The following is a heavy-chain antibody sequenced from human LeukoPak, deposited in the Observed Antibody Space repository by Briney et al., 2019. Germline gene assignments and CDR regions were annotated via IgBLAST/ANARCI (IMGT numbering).Heavy chain of an antibody. Sequence: ASVKVSCKASGYTFTGYYMHWVRQAPGQGLEWMGWINPNSGGTNYAQKFQGRVTMTRDTSISTAYMELSRLRSDDTAVYYCGRDLDYYDSSGYYAEYFQHWGQGTLVTVSS. CDR2: INPNSGGT. D-gene: IGHD3-22*01. CDR3: GRDLDYYDSSGYYAEYFQH. CDR1: GYTFTGYY. J-gene: IGHJ1*01. V-gene: IGHV1-2*02.